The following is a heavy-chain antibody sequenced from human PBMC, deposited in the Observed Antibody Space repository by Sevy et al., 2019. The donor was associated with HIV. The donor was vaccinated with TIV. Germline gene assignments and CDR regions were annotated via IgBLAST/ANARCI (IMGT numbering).Heavy chain of an antibody. CDR3: AMTYYYDSSGYYYRDYFDY. Sequence: ASVKVSCKASGYTFTSYDINWVRQATGQGLEWMGWMNPNSGNTGYAQKFQGRVTTTRNTSISTAYMELSSLRSEDTAVYYCAMTYYYDSSGYYYRDYFDYWGQGTLVTVSS. D-gene: IGHD3-22*01. J-gene: IGHJ4*02. CDR2: MNPNSGNT. V-gene: IGHV1-8*01. CDR1: GYTFTSYD.